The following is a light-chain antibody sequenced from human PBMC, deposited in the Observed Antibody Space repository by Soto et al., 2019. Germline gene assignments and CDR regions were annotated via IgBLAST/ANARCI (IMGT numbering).Light chain of an antibody. CDR1: QRIDTY. V-gene: IGKV1-39*01. J-gene: IGKJ2*01. CDR3: QQSYSTPYT. CDR2: PIS. Sequence: IQMTQAPSSLSASVRDRVTITCRASQRIDTYLNWYQQRPGKAPKLLISPISTLQRGVPSTFSASGSGTDFTLSIIGLQPEDFATYYCQQSYSTPYTFGQGTKLEIK.